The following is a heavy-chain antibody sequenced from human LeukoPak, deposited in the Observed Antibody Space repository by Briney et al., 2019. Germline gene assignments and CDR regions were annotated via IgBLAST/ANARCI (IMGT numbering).Heavy chain of an antibody. CDR1: GFTFRSYA. J-gene: IGHJ3*02. CDR2: MSGSGGST. V-gene: IGHV3-23*01. Sequence: GGSLRLSCAASGFTFRSYAMSWVRQAPGKGLEWVSGMSGSGGSTYYADSVKGRFTISRDNSNNTLHLQMNSLRAEDTAVYFCAKKQAHFDSVGHDAFDIWGQGTMVTVSS. D-gene: IGHD3-9*01. CDR3: AKKQAHFDSVGHDAFDI.